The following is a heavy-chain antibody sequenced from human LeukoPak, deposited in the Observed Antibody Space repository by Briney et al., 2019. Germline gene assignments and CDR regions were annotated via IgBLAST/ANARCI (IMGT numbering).Heavy chain of an antibody. D-gene: IGHD1-26*01. CDR2: IYYSGST. V-gene: IGHV4-59*08. CDR1: GGSISSYY. CDR3: ARHEYSGSYYGLSWFDP. Sequence: SETLSLTCTVSGGSISSYYWSWIRQPPGKGLEWIGYIYYSGSTNYNPSLKSRVTISVDTSKNQFSLKLSSLTAADTAVYYCARHEYSGSYYGLSWFDPWGQGTLVTVSS. J-gene: IGHJ5*02.